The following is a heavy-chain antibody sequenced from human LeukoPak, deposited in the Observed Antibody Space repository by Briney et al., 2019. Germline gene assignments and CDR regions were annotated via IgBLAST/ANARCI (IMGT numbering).Heavy chain of an antibody. CDR3: ARFYGDYGSGY. CDR2: ISSSSSYI. J-gene: IGHJ4*02. D-gene: IGHD4-17*01. CDR1: GFTFSSYS. Sequence: GGSLRLSCAASGFTFSSYSMNWVRQAPGKGLEWVSSISSSSSYIYYADSVKGRFTISRDNAKNSLYLQMNSLRAEDAAVYYRARFYGDYGSGYWGQGTLVTVSS. V-gene: IGHV3-21*01.